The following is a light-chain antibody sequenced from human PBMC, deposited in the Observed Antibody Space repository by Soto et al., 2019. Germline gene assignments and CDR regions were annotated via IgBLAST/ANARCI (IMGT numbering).Light chain of an antibody. CDR3: SSYTSSSKVL. Sequence: QSALTQPASVSGSPGQSITISCTGASSHVGSYNYVSWYQQFPGKAPKVMIYDVSNRPPGVSSRFSGSKSGNTASLTISGLQAEDEADYYCSSYTSSSKVLFGGGTKLTVL. CDR1: SSHVGSYNY. J-gene: IGLJ2*01. CDR2: DVS. V-gene: IGLV2-14*01.